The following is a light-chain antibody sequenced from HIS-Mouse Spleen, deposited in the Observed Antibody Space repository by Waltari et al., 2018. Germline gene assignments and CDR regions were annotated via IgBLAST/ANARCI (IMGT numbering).Light chain of an antibody. CDR1: ALPKKY. J-gene: IGLJ2*01. CDR3: YSTDSSGNHRV. CDR2: EDS. Sequence: SYELTQPPSVSVSPGQTARTTCPGDALPKKYAFCDQQKSGQAPVLVIYEDSKRPSGIPERFSGSSSGTMATLTISGAQVEDEADYYCYSTDSSGNHRVFGGGTKLTVL. V-gene: IGLV3-10*01.